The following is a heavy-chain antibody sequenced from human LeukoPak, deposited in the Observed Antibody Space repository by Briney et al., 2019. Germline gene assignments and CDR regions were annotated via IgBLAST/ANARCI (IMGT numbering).Heavy chain of an antibody. CDR1: GYTFSSYG. CDR2: INPSGGST. D-gene: IGHD6-19*01. CDR3: ARGIAVAGTSAFDI. Sequence: ASVKVSCKASGYTFSSYGISWVRQAPGQGLEWMGIINPSGGSTSYAQKFQGRVTMTRDTSTSTVYMELSSLRSEDTAVYYCARGIAVAGTSAFDIWGQGTMVTVSS. J-gene: IGHJ3*02. V-gene: IGHV1-46*01.